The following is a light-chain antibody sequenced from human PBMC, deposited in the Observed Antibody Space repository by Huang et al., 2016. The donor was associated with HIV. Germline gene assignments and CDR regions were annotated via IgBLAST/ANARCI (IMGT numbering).Light chain of an antibody. CDR2: GAS. CDR3: QQYGGSPLT. J-gene: IGKJ4*01. V-gene: IGKV3-20*01. CDR1: QSVSNY. Sequence: EIVLTQSPGTLSLSPGERATLSYRASQSVSNYLAWYQKKAGQAPRLLLYGASSRATGIPDRFSGSGSGTDFTLTISRLEPEDFAFYYCQQYGGSPLTFGGGIKVETK.